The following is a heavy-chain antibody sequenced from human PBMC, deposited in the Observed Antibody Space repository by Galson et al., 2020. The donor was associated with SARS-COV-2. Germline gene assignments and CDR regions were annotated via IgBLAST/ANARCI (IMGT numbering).Heavy chain of an antibody. J-gene: IGHJ4*02. CDR3: ATLGPTVADYFFDC. Sequence: ASVKVSCKVSGYSLSELSMHWVRLSPGKGFEWMGGFDPEDDEPVYAQEFQGRLTLTGDTSRDTAYMQLSNLRSEDTAVYYCATLGPTVADYFFDCWCQGTLLTVSS. D-gene: IGHD6-19*01. CDR1: GYSLSELS. CDR2: FDPEDDEP. V-gene: IGHV1-24*01.